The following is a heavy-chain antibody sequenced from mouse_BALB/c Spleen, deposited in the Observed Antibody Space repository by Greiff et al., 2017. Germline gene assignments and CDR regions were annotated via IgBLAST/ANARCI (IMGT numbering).Heavy chain of an antibody. J-gene: IGHJ2*01. D-gene: IGHD2-4*01. CDR3: AREGTMIDY. CDR1: GYTFTSYT. CDR2: INPSSGYT. V-gene: IGHV1-4*02. Sequence: VKLQESAAELARPGASVKMSCKASGYTFTSYTMHWVKQRPGQGLEWIGYINPSSGYTEYNQKFKDKTTLTADKSSSTAYMQLSSLTSEDSAVYYCAREGTMIDYWGQGTTLTVSS.